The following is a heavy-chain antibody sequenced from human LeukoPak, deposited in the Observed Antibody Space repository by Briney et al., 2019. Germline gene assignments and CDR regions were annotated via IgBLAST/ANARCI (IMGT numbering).Heavy chain of an antibody. J-gene: IGHJ5*02. Sequence: GGSLRLSCAASGFTFSSYGMHWVRQAPGKGLEWVAVISYDGSNKYYADSVKGRFTISRDNSKNTLYLQMNSLRAEDTAVYYCAKDRMTTVTTGGNWFDPWGQGTLVTVSS. CDR3: AKDRMTTVTTGGNWFDP. CDR1: GFTFSSYG. V-gene: IGHV3-30*18. CDR2: ISYDGSNK. D-gene: IGHD4-17*01.